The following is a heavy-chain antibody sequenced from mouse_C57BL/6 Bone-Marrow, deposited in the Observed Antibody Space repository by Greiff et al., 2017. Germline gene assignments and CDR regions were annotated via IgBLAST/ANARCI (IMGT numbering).Heavy chain of an antibody. J-gene: IGHJ3*01. CDR1: GYAFSSYW. D-gene: IGHD2-14*01. CDR3: AREGYGLAAWFAY. CDR2: IYPGDGDT. Sequence: VKLQESGAELVKPGASVKISCKASGYAFSSYWMNWVKQRPGTGLEWIGQIYPGDGDTNYNGKFKGKATLTADNASSTAYMQLSSLTSEDSAVYFCAREGYGLAAWFAYWGQWTLVTVSA. V-gene: IGHV1-80*01.